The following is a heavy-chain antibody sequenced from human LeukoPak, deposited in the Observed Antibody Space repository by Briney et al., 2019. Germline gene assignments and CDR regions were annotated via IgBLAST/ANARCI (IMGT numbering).Heavy chain of an antibody. CDR1: GFTFSSYS. CDR2: ISSSSSYI. D-gene: IGHD5-24*01. V-gene: IGHV3-21*01. J-gene: IGHJ4*02. Sequence: GGSLRLSCAASGFTFSSYSMNWVRQAPGKGLEWVSSISSSSSYIYYADSVKGRFTISRDNAKNSLYLQMNSLRAEDTAVYYCARDPIDGYNVIGVDYWGQGTLVTVSS. CDR3: ARDPIDGYNVIGVDY.